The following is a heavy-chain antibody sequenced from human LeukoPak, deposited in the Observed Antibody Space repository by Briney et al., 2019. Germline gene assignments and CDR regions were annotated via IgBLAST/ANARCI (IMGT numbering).Heavy chain of an antibody. CDR2: IIPILGIA. V-gene: IGHV1-69*04. J-gene: IGHJ4*02. Sequence: GASVKVSCKASGGTFSSYAISWVRQAPGQGLEWMGRIIPILGIANYAQKFQGRVTITADKSTSTAYMELSSLRSEDTAVYYCAWGPPGGSFDYWGQGTLVTVSS. D-gene: IGHD4-23*01. CDR3: AWGPPGGSFDY. CDR1: GGTFSSYA.